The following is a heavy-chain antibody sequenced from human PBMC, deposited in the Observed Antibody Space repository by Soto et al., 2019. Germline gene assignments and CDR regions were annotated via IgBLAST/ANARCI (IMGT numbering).Heavy chain of an antibody. J-gene: IGHJ4*02. Sequence: QVQLVESGGGVVQPGRSLRLSCAASGFTFSRHTMHWVRQAPGKGLEWVAAISDDGSNTYYADSVKGRFTISRDNSKNTLYLQMNSLSSEVTAAAECAREVYYDFWSGLNTQPYYFDEWGQGTLVTVSS. D-gene: IGHD3-3*01. V-gene: IGHV3-30-3*01. CDR3: AREVYYDFWSGLNTQPYYFDE. CDR2: ISDDGSNT. CDR1: GFTFSRHT.